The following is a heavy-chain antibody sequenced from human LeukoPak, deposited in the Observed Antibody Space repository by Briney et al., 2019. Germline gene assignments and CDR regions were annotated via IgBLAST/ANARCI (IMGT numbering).Heavy chain of an antibody. CDR3: VTLGYCTRTNCYATDGGAFDI. CDR2: IKSKKDGETT. J-gene: IGHJ3*02. D-gene: IGHD2-2*01. CDR1: GCIFNNAW. V-gene: IGHV3-15*01. Sequence: GGSLRLSCAGSGCIFNNAWMSWVRQAPGKGPEWVGRIKSKKDGETTNYAAPVKGRFIISRDDSENTLYLQMNSLKVEDTAVYYCVTLGYCTRTNCYATDGGAFDIWGQGTMVTVSS.